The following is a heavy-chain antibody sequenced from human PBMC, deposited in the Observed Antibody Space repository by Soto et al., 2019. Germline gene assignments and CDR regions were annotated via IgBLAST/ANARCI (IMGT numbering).Heavy chain of an antibody. V-gene: IGHV2-5*01. D-gene: IGHD6-13*01. CDR3: TYRRPPPSRPYISSWYVDQ. CDR1: GFSLTTSDVC. J-gene: IGHJ4*02. CDR2: IYWNDEK. Sequence: SGPTLVNPTQTLTLTCTFSGFSLTTSDVCVGWIRQTPGKALEWLALIYWNDEKRYSPSLQNRLTITKDTSKNRVVLTITNMAPVDTATYYCTYRRPPPSRPYISSWYVDQWGQGAQVTVSS.